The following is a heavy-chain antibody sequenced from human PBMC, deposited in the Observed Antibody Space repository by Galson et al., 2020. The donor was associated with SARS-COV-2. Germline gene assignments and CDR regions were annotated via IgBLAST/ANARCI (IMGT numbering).Heavy chain of an antibody. CDR1: GGSVSSGSYY. J-gene: IGHJ6*02. Sequence: SETLSLTCTVSGGSVSSGSYYWSWIRQPQGKGLEWIGYIYYSGSTNYNPSLKSRVTISVDTSKNQFSLKLSSVTAADTAVYYCARLAVAGNLSGYYYYGMDVWGQGTTVTVSS. D-gene: IGHD6-19*01. V-gene: IGHV4-61*01. CDR3: ARLAVAGNLSGYYYYGMDV. CDR2: IYYSGST.